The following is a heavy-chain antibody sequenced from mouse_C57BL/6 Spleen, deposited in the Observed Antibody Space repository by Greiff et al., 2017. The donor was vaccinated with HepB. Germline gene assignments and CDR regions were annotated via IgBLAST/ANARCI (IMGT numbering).Heavy chain of an antibody. CDR1: GYTFTSYW. D-gene: IGHD2-4*01. V-gene: IGHV1-52*01. CDR3: ARTYDYGGPWFAY. CDR2: IDPSDSET. Sequence: QVQLQHPGAELVRPGSSVKLSCKASGYTFTSYWMHWVKQRPIQGLEWIGNIDPSDSETHYNQKFKDKATLTVDKSSSTAYMQLSSLTSEDSAVYYCARTYDYGGPWFAYWGQGTLVTVSA. J-gene: IGHJ3*01.